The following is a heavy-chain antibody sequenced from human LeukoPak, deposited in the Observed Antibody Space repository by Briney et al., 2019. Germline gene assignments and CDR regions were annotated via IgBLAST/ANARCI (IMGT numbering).Heavy chain of an antibody. Sequence: GGSLRLSCAASGFTFSSYGMSWVRQAPGKGLEWVANIKQDGSEKYYVDSVKGRFTISRDNAKNSLYLQMNSLRAEDLALYYCAKDRSSGWFYDAFDIWGQGTMVTVSS. D-gene: IGHD6-19*01. V-gene: IGHV3-7*03. CDR2: IKQDGSEK. CDR3: AKDRSSGWFYDAFDI. J-gene: IGHJ3*02. CDR1: GFTFSSYG.